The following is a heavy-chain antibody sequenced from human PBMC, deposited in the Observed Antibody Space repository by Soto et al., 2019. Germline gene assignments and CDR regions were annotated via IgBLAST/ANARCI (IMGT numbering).Heavy chain of an antibody. CDR3: AREDDGGDRDYYGLDV. CDR2: IHYSGSI. CDR1: GGSISYEYYH. J-gene: IGHJ6*02. Sequence: PSETLSLTCSVSGGSISYEYYHWTWIRQSPGKGLEWIGYIHYSGSIMYNPSFKSRVTISVDTSKNQFSLQLSSVTAADTAVYFCAREDDGGDRDYYGLDVWGQGPTVTVSS. V-gene: IGHV4-30-4*08. D-gene: IGHD2-21*02.